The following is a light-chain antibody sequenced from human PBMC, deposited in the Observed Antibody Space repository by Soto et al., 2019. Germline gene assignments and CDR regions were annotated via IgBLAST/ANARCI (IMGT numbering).Light chain of an antibody. CDR1: QSVNSY. CDR3: QQRSSWPLT. V-gene: IGKV3-11*01. J-gene: IGKJ4*01. Sequence: EIVLTQSPATLSLSPGERATLSCRASQSVNSYLAWYQQKPGQAPRLLIYDASNRATGIPARFSGSGSGTDFTLTISILEPEDFAVYYCQQRSSWPLTFGGGTKVEIK. CDR2: DAS.